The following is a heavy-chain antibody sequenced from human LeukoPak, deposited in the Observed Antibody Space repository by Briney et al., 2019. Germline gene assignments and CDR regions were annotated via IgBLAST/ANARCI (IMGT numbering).Heavy chain of an antibody. V-gene: IGHV4-61*05. CDR1: GGSISSSSYY. J-gene: IGHJ4*02. CDR2: IYTSGTT. Sequence: SETLSLTCTVSGGSISSSSYYWGWIRQPPGKGLEWIGRIYTSGTTNYNPSLKSRLTMSIDTSKNQFSLKLSSVNAADTAVYYCARDFEYWGQGILVTVSS. CDR3: ARDFEY.